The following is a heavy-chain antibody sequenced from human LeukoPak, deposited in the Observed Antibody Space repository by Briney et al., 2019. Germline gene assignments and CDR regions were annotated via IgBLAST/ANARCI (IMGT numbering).Heavy chain of an antibody. CDR1: GFTFSSYG. V-gene: IGHV3-30*02. J-gene: IGHJ4*02. CDR2: IRYDGSNK. D-gene: IGHD1-20*01. CDR3: VTDLHGINWYVH. Sequence: GGSLRLSCAASGFTFSSYGMHWVRQAPGKGLEWVAFIRYDGSNKYYADSVKGRFSISRDHSKNTLFLQMNGLRPDDTSMYYCVTDLHGINWYVHWGQGTLVTVSS.